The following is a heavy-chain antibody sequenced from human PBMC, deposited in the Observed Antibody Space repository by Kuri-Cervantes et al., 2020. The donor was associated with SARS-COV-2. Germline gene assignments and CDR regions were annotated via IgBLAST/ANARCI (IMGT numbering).Heavy chain of an antibody. CDR3: ARGLNYYGSGQPMSDWFDP. CDR2: INHSGST. Sequence: SETLSLTCAVSGYSISSGYYWGWIRQPPGKGLEWIGEINHSGSTNYDPSLKSRVTISVDTSKNQFSLKLSSVTAADTAVYYCARGLNYYGSGQPMSDWFDPWGQGTLVTVSS. V-gene: IGHV4-38-2*01. J-gene: IGHJ5*02. D-gene: IGHD3-10*01. CDR1: GYSISSGYY.